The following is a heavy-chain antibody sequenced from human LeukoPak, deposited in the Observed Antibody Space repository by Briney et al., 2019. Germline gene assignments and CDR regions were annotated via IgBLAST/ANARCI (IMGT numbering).Heavy chain of an antibody. CDR1: GGSISSSSYY. CDR3: ARHALRGYCSSTSCYFDY. CDR2: IYYSGST. J-gene: IGHJ4*02. D-gene: IGHD2-2*01. V-gene: IGHV4-39*01. Sequence: PSETLSLTCTVSGGSISSSSYYWGWIRQPPGKGLEWIGSIYYSGSTYYNPSLKSRVTISVDTSKNQFSLKLSSVTAADTAVYYCARHALRGYCSSTSCYFDYWGQGTLVTVSS.